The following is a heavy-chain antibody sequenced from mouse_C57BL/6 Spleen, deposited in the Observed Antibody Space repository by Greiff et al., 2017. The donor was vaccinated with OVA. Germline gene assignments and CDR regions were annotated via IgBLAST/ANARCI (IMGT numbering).Heavy chain of an antibody. V-gene: IGHV5-17*01. CDR2: ISSGSSTI. J-gene: IGHJ4*01. D-gene: IGHD2-1*01. Sequence: EVMLVESGGGLVKPGGSLKLSCAASGFTFSDSGMHWVRQAPEKGLEWVAYISSGSSTIYYADTVKGRFTISRDNAKNTLYLQMTSLRSEDTAMYYGARGGNYNYYYAMDYWGQGTSVTVSS. CDR1: GFTFSDSG. CDR3: ARGGNYNYYYAMDY.